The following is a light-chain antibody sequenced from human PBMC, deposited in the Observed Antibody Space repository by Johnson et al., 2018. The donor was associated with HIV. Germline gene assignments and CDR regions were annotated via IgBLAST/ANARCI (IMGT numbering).Light chain of an antibody. J-gene: IGLJ1*01. Sequence: QSVLTQPPSVSAAPGQKVTISCSGSSSNIGNNYVSWYQQLPGTAPKLLIYDNNKRPSGIPDRFSGSKSGTSATLGITGLQTGDEADYYCGTWDSSLSAHDVFGNWTKVTFL. CDR1: SSNIGNNY. CDR3: GTWDSSLSAHDV. V-gene: IGLV1-51*01. CDR2: DNN.